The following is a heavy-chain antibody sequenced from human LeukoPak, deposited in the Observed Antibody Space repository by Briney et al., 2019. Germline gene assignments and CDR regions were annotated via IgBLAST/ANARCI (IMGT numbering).Heavy chain of an antibody. CDR3: ARDDFVVVPAAHYYHYYGMDV. V-gene: IGHV3-9*01. CDR2: ISWNSVNI. Sequence: SLRLSCAASGFTFDDYGMHWVRQAPGKGLEWVSGISWNSVNIGYADSVKGRFTISRDNSKNTLYLQMNSLRAEDTAVYYCARDDFVVVPAAHYYHYYGMDVWGQGTTVTVSS. D-gene: IGHD2-2*01. J-gene: IGHJ6*02. CDR1: GFTFDDYG.